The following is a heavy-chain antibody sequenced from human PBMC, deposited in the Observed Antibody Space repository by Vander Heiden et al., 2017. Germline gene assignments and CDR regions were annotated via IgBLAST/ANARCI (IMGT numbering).Heavy chain of an antibody. D-gene: IGHD3-3*01. CDR1: GFTFSSYG. J-gene: IGHJ4*02. CDR2: IWYDGSNK. CDR3: ARGVSYYDFWSGYYRFDY. V-gene: IGHV3-33*01. Sequence: QVQLVESGGGVVQPGRSLRLARAASGFTFSSYGMHWVRQAPGKGLEWVAVIWYDGSNKYYADSVKGRFTISRDNSKNTLYLQMNSLRAEDTAVYYCARGVSYYDFWSGYYRFDYWGQGTLVTVSS.